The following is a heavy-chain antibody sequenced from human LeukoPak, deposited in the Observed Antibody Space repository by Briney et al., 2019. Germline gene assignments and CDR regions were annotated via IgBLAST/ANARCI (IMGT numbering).Heavy chain of an antibody. CDR2: INWNGGST. CDR3: ARPTIAAAGTGAFDI. CDR1: GFTFDDYG. V-gene: IGHV3-20*04. D-gene: IGHD6-13*01. J-gene: IGHJ3*02. Sequence: RPGRSLRLSCAASGFTFDDYGMSWVRQAPGKGLEWVSGINWNGGSTGYADSVKGRFTISRDNAKNSLYLQMNSLRAEDTALYYCARPTIAAAGTGAFDIWGQGTMVTVSS.